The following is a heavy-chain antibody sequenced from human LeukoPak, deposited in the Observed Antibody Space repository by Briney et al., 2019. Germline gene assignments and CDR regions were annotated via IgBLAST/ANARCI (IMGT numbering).Heavy chain of an antibody. CDR3: ARDHMGYDY. V-gene: IGHV3-48*04. CDR1: GFTFSSYS. J-gene: IGHJ4*02. D-gene: IGHD1-26*01. Sequence: SGGSLRLSCAASGFTFSSYSMNWVRQAPGKELEWVSYISSGGSTTYYAGSVKGRFTVSRDNAKNSLYLQMNSLRAEDTAVYYCARDHMGYDYWGQGTLVTVSS. CDR2: ISSGGSTT.